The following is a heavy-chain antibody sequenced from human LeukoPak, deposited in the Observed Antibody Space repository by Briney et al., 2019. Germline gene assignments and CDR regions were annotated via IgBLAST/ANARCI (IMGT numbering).Heavy chain of an antibody. J-gene: IGHJ4*02. Sequence: ASVKVSCKTSGYTFTGYYVHWVRQAPGHGLEWMGWINPKNDGTNSAQKFQGRVTMTRDTSISTAYMELSRLRSDDTAVYYCARAHKVRGVISDYWGQGTLVTVSS. CDR2: INPKNDGT. D-gene: IGHD3-10*01. CDR3: ARAHKVRGVISDY. CDR1: GYTFTGYY. V-gene: IGHV1-2*02.